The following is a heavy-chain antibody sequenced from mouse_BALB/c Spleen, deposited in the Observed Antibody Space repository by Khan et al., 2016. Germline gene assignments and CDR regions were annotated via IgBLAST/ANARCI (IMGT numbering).Heavy chain of an antibody. CDR1: GYSITSDYA. V-gene: IGHV3-2*02. D-gene: IGHD1-1*02. CDR2: ISYSGST. Sequence: EVELVESGPGLVKPSQSLSLTCTVTGYSITSDYAWNWIRQFPGNKLEWMGYISYSGSTSYNPSLQSRIYITRDPSKNQFFLQLNSVTTEYTATYYCARDYSFAYWGQGTLVTVSA. CDR3: ARDYSFAY. J-gene: IGHJ3*01.